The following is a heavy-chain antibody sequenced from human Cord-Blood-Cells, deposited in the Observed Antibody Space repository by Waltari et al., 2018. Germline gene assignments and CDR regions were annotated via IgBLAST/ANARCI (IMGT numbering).Heavy chain of an antibody. CDR3: ARGSSIAARPAFDI. CDR2: IYYSGST. V-gene: IGHV4-61*01. D-gene: IGHD6-6*01. CDR1: GGSVRSGSDY. Sequence: QVQLQESGPGLVKPSETLSLTCTVSGGSVRSGSDYWSWIRQPPGKGLEWIGYIYYSGSTNYNPSLKSRVTISVDTSKNQFSLKLSSVTAADTAVYYCARGSSIAARPAFDIWGQGTMVTVSS. J-gene: IGHJ3*02.